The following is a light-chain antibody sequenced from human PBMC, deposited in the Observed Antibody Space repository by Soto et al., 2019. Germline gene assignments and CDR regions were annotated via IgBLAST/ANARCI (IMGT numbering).Light chain of an antibody. CDR2: TAG. J-gene: IGLJ1*01. CDR3: SAWDNSLNGYV. CDR1: SSNIGAGYD. Sequence: QSVLTQPPSVSGAPGQRVTISCTGSSSNIGAGYDVHWYQQLPGTAPPRLIFTAGQRPSGVPGRFSGSKSGTSASLAISGLQSEDEGDYYCSAWDNSLNGYVFGPGTKVTVL. V-gene: IGLV1-40*01.